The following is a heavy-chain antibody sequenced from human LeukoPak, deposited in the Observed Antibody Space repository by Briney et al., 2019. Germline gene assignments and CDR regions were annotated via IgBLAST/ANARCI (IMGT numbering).Heavy chain of an antibody. J-gene: IGHJ4*02. CDR3: ARLGYYYDSSGSA. CDR1: GYTFTSNY. CDR2: ISPSGGST. V-gene: IGHV1-46*01. D-gene: IGHD3-22*01. Sequence: ASVKVSCKAFGYTFTSNYMHWVRQAPGQGPEWMGVISPSGGSTTYAQKFQGRVTLTTDTSTSTAYMELRSLRSDDTAVYYCARLGYYYDSSGSAWGQGTLVTVSS.